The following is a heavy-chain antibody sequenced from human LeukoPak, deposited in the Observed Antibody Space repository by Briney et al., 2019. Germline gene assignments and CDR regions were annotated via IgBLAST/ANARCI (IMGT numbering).Heavy chain of an antibody. Sequence: ASVMVSCKASGYTFTGYYMHWVRQAPGQGREWMGWINPNSGGTNYAQKFQGRVTMTRDTSISTAYMELSRLRSDDTAVYYCARGYCSSTSCSLYYFDYWVQGTLVTVSS. CDR3: ARGYCSSTSCSLYYFDY. D-gene: IGHD2-2*01. V-gene: IGHV1-2*02. CDR2: INPNSGGT. J-gene: IGHJ4*02. CDR1: GYTFTGYY.